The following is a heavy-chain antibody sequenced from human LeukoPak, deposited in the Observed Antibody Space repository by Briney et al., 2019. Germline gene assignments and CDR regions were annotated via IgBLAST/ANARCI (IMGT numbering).Heavy chain of an antibody. D-gene: IGHD6-13*01. CDR3: ARVNGIAAGDYMDV. V-gene: IGHV3-21*01. J-gene: IGHJ6*03. Sequence: GGSLRLSCAASGFTFSRYPMNWVRQVPGKGLEWISSISGDVSYIYYTDSVKGRFTVSRDNAKSSLYLQMNSLRAEDTAVYYCARVNGIAAGDYMDVWGKGTTVTVSS. CDR1: GFTFSRYP. CDR2: ISGDVSYI.